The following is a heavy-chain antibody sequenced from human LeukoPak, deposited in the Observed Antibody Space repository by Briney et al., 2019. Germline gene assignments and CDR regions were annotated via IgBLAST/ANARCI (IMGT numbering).Heavy chain of an antibody. J-gene: IGHJ4*02. V-gene: IGHV2-70*11. CDR1: GGSISSYY. Sequence: TLSLTCTVSGGSISSYYWSWIRQPPGKALEWLARIDWDDDRYYSTSLKTRLTVSKDTSKNQVVLTMTNMDVVDTATYYCARMQGGYTSSWYLDYWGQGTLVTVSS. D-gene: IGHD6-13*01. CDR3: ARMQGGYTSSWYLDY. CDR2: IDWDDDR.